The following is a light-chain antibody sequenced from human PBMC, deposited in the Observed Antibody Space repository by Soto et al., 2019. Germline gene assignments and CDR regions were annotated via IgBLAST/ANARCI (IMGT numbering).Light chain of an antibody. Sequence: EIVLTQSPATLSLSPGERATLSCRASQSFSNSLAWYQQRPGQAPRLLIYGTSNRATGIPARFSGSGSGTDFTLTINSLEPEDFAVYYCQQCGNSWTFGQGTKVDIK. CDR3: QQCGNSWT. CDR1: QSFSNS. J-gene: IGKJ1*01. V-gene: IGKV3-11*01. CDR2: GTS.